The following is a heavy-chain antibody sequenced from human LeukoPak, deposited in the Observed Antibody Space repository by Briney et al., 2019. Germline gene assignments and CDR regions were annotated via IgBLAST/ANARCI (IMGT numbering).Heavy chain of an antibody. CDR1: GGSVSSGSYY. CDR3: ARQTGHMVATSIFDY. J-gene: IGHJ4*02. D-gene: IGHD5-12*01. Sequence: SETLSLTCTVSGGSVSSGSYYWSWIRQPPGKGLEWIGYIYYSGSTYYNPSLKSRVTISVDTSKNQFSLKLSSVTAADTAVYYCARQTGHMVATSIFDYWGQGTLVTVSS. CDR2: IYYSGST. V-gene: IGHV4-39*01.